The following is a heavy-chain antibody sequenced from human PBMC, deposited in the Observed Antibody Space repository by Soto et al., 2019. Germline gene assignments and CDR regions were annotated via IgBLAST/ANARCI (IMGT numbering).Heavy chain of an antibody. CDR1: GFTFRNYG. CDR3: AKKILGYAGHSYAQDG. CDR2: ISYDGDNK. D-gene: IGHD5-12*01. Sequence: GVLRLSCTPSGFTFRNYGLLWVRQAPGKGLEWVALISYDGDNKYYSDSARGRFTVSRDNFKNTLFLQMDSLRPEDTAVYYCAKKILGYAGHSYAQDGWGQGTTVTVSS. V-gene: IGHV3-30*18. J-gene: IGHJ6*02.